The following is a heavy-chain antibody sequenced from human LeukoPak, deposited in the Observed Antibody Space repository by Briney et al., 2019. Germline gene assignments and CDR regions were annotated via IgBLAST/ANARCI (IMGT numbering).Heavy chain of an antibody. CDR1: GFTFISNW. CDR2: IKLDGSEK. J-gene: IGHJ5*02. D-gene: IGHD3-16*02. Sequence: AGGSLRLPCPASGFTFISNWISWVRQAPGKGLEWVDSIKLDGSEKYCVDSVKGRFTISRDNAENSLSLQMSSLRAEDTGVYYCVRYRAHLSFGPWGRGPLVSVS. V-gene: IGHV3-7*01. CDR3: VRYRAHLSFGP.